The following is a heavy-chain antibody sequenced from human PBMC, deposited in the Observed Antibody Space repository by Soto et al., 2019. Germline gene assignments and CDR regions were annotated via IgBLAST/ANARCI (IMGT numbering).Heavy chain of an antibody. CDR1: GFTLDDYT. V-gene: IGHV3-9*01. CDR3: AKERAVVVPVSTSYFHYYGLDV. CDR2: VGWNGGDI. Sequence: EVQLVESGGGLVQPGGSLRLSCAASGFTLDDYTMHWVRQAPGKGLEWVSGVGWNGGDIVYADSVKGRFTVSRDNTRNSLYLEVNSLTTEDTAIYFCAKERAVVVPVSTSYFHYYGLDVWGQGTTVTVS. D-gene: IGHD2-2*01. J-gene: IGHJ6*02.